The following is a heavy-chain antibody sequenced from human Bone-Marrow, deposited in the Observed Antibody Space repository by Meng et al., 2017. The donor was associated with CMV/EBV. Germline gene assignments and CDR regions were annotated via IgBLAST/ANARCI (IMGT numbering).Heavy chain of an antibody. V-gene: IGHV1-8*03. CDR2: MNTNSGNT. J-gene: IGHJ4*02. D-gene: IGHD3-3*01. Sequence: ASVKVSCKASGYTFTTYDINWVRQATGQGLEWMGWMNTNSGNTGYAPKFQGRVTITRNTAIRTAGMELISPRSEDTAVYYCARGLYRDFWRGSHYSLDYWGQGAPVTVSS. CDR3: ARGLYRDFWRGSHYSLDY. CDR1: GYTFTTYD.